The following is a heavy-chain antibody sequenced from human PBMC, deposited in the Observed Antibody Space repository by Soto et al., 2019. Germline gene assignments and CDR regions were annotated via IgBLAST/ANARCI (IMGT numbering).Heavy chain of an antibody. CDR3: ARADHTAGTVDYGMDV. CDR1: DGSVISYY. Sequence: QVQLQESGPGLVKPSETLSLTCTVFDGSVISYYWSWIRQPPGRGLEWIGSIYYSGSTNYNPSLKRRVYITLDTSNHRFSLKLRSVTAADTAEYYCARADHTAGTVDYGMDVWGQGTPFTVSS. CDR2: IYYSGST. J-gene: IGHJ6*02. V-gene: IGHV4-59*02. D-gene: IGHD6-13*01.